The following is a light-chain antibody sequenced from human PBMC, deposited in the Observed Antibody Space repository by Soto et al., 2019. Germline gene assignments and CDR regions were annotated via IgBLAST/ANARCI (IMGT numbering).Light chain of an antibody. J-gene: IGKJ5*01. Sequence: DAVMTQTPLSLSVAPGQPASISCKSSQSLLHITGETFLFWYLQKPGQSPQLLIYEVSTRVSGVPDRFSGSGSGTDFTLEISRVETDDVGIYYCMQSTQLPPTFGQGTQLEIK. V-gene: IGKV2D-29*02. CDR1: QSLLHITGETF. CDR2: EVS. CDR3: MQSTQLPPT.